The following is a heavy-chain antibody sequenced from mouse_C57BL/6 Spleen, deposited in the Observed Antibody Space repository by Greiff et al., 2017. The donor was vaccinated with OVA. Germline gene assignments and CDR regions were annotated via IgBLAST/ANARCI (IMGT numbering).Heavy chain of an antibody. V-gene: IGHV1-26*01. D-gene: IGHD2-3*01. CDR2: IYPNNGGT. J-gene: IGHJ2*01. CDR1: GYTFTDYC. CDR3: ARAYEGYSFYYFDY. Sequence: VQLQQSGAELVKPGASVKISCKASGYTFTDYCMNWVKQSHGQGLEWIGDIYPNNGGTSYNEKFKGKATLTVDKSSSTAYMELRSLTSEDSAVYYCARAYEGYSFYYFDYWGPGTTLTVSS.